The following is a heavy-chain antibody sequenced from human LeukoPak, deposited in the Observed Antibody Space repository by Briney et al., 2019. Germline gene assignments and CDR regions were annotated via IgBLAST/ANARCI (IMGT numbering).Heavy chain of an antibody. D-gene: IGHD3-22*01. Sequence: ASVKVSCKASGGTFSSYAISWVRQAPGQGLEWMGRIIPILGIANYAQKFQGRVTITADKSTSTAYMELSSLRFEDTAVYYCARDIYYDSSGYFPFDPWGQGTLVTVSS. J-gene: IGHJ5*02. CDR2: IIPILGIA. CDR1: GGTFSSYA. V-gene: IGHV1-69*04. CDR3: ARDIYYDSSGYFPFDP.